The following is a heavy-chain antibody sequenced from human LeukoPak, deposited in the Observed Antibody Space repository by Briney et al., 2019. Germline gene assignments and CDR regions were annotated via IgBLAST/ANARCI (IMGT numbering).Heavy chain of an antibody. D-gene: IGHD3-3*01. Sequence: GGSLRLSCAASGFTFDDYAMHWVRQAPGKGLEWVSGISWNSGSIGYADSVKGRFTISRDNAKNSLYLQMNSLRAEDTALYHCARKGRSGYYNDYWGQGTLVTVSS. CDR2: ISWNSGSI. CDR3: ARKGRSGYYNDY. V-gene: IGHV3-9*01. CDR1: GFTFDDYA. J-gene: IGHJ4*02.